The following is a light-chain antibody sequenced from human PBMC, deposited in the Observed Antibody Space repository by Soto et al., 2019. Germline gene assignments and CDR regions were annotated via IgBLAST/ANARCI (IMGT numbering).Light chain of an antibody. CDR3: QSYDSSLRVV. J-gene: IGLJ2*01. CDR2: GNS. V-gene: IGLV1-40*01. CDR1: SSNIGTGYD. Sequence: QLVLTQPPSVSGAPGQRVTISCTGSSSNIGTGYDVHWYQQLPGTAPKLLIYGNSNRPSGVPDRFSGSKSGTSASLAITGLQAEDEADYYCQSYDSSLRVVFGGGTKLPVL.